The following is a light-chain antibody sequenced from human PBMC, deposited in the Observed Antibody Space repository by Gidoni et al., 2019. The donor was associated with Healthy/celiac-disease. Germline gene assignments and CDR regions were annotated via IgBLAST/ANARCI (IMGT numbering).Light chain of an antibody. J-gene: IGLJ2*01. CDR3: GTWDSSLSAVV. CDR2: ENN. V-gene: IGLV1-51*02. Sequence: AAPGQKVTISCSGSSSNIGNNYVSWYQQLPGTAPKLLIYENNKRPSGIPDRFSGSKSGTSATLGITGLQTGDEADYYCGTWDSSLSAVVFGGGTKLTVL. CDR1: SSNIGNNY.